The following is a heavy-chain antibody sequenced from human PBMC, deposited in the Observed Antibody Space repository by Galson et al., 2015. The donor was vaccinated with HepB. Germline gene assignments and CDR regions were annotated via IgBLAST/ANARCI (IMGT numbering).Heavy chain of an antibody. CDR2: IYYSGST. V-gene: IGHV4-59*01. Sequence: SLTCTVSGGSISSYYWSWIRQPPGKGLVWIGYIYYSGSTNYNPSLKSRVTISVDTSKNQFSLKLSSVTAADTALYYCARVSSTWVNWFDPWGQGTLVTVSS. J-gene: IGHJ5*02. CDR3: ARVSSTWVNWFDP. D-gene: IGHD6-13*01. CDR1: GGSISSYY.